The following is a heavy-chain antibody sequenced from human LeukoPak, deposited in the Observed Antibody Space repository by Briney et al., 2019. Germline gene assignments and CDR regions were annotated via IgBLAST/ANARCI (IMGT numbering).Heavy chain of an antibody. D-gene: IGHD1-14*01. CDR1: GFTFSNAW. CDR3: ARPRFVETNYFDY. V-gene: IGHV3-20*04. Sequence: GGSLRLSCAASGFTFSNAWMSWVRQAPGKGLEWVSGINWNGGSTGYADSVKGRFTISRDNAKNSLYLQMNSLRAEDTALCYCARPRFVETNYFDYWGQGTLVTVSS. J-gene: IGHJ4*02. CDR2: INWNGGST.